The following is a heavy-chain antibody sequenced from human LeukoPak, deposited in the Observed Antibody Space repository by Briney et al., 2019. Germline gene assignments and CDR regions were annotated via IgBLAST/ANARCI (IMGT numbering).Heavy chain of an antibody. CDR2: IYYSGST. D-gene: IGHD3-3*01. Sequence: SETLSLTCTVSGGSISSHYWSWIRQPPGKGLEWIGYIYYSGSTNYNPSLKSRVTISVDTSKNQFSLKLSSVTAADTAVYYCARGASSYYDFWSGYPLVFWGQGTLVTVSS. CDR1: GGSISSHY. V-gene: IGHV4-59*11. CDR3: ARGASSYYDFWSGYPLVF. J-gene: IGHJ4*02.